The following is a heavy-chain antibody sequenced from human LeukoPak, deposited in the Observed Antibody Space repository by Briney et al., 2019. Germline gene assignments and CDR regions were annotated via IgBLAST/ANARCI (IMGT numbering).Heavy chain of an antibody. Sequence: ASVKVSCKASGYTFTSYGISWVRQAPGQGLEWMGWISAYNGNTNYAQKLQGRVTMTTDTSTSTAYMELRSLRSDDTAVYYCARDAAHHYDILTLIRFDPWRQGTLVTVSS. CDR2: ISAYNGNT. J-gene: IGHJ5*02. D-gene: IGHD3-9*01. CDR3: ARDAAHHYDILTLIRFDP. V-gene: IGHV1-18*01. CDR1: GYTFTSYG.